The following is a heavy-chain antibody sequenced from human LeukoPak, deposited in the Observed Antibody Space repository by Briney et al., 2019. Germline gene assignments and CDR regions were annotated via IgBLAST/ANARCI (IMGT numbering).Heavy chain of an antibody. CDR1: GFTVSSNY. Sequence: GGSLRLSCAASGFTVSSNYMSWVRQAPGKGLEWVAKIKPDGSEIYHVDSVQGRFTISRDNAKNSLYLQMNSLRAEDTAVYYCATSRFYLEPWGQGTLVTVSS. CDR3: ATSRFYLEP. CDR2: IKPDGSEI. V-gene: IGHV3-7*01. J-gene: IGHJ5*02.